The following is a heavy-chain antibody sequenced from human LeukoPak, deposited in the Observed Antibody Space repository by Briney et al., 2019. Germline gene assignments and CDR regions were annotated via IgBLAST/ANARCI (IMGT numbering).Heavy chain of an antibody. Sequence: GASVKVSCKASGYTFIAYYIHWVRQAPGQGLEWMGRINPNSGDTDYAQKFQGRIIMSRDTSISTLYMDLSRLRSDDTAVYYCARGIAVGDAEFFQHWGQGTLVIVSS. J-gene: IGHJ1*01. CDR1: GYTFIAYY. CDR3: ARGIAVGDAEFFQH. CDR2: INPNSGDT. V-gene: IGHV1-2*06. D-gene: IGHD6-19*01.